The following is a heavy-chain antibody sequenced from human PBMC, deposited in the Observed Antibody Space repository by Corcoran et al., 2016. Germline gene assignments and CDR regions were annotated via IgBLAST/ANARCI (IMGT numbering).Heavy chain of an antibody. V-gene: IGHV3-15*01. CDR3: TAITMIVVVDDAFDI. CDR1: GFTFSNAW. CDR2: IKSKTDGGTT. Sequence: EVQLVESGGGLVKPGGSLRLSCAASGFTFSNAWMSWVRQAPGKGLEWVGRIKSKTDGGTTDYAAPVKGRFTISRDDSKNTLYLQMNSLKTEDKAVYYFTAITMIVVVDDAFDIWGQGTMVTVSS. D-gene: IGHD3-22*01. J-gene: IGHJ3*02.